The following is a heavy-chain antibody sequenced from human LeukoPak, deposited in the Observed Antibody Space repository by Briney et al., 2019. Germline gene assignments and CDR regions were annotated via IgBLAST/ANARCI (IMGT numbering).Heavy chain of an antibody. Sequence: SETLSLTCTVSGGSISSYYWSWIRQPPGKGLEWIGYIYYSGGTNYNPSLKSRVTISVDTSKNQFSLKLSSVTAADTAVYYCARGLNYYDSSGYGESDAFDIWGQGTMVTVSS. V-gene: IGHV4-59*01. CDR2: IYYSGGT. CDR1: GGSISSYY. D-gene: IGHD3-22*01. CDR3: ARGLNYYDSSGYGESDAFDI. J-gene: IGHJ3*02.